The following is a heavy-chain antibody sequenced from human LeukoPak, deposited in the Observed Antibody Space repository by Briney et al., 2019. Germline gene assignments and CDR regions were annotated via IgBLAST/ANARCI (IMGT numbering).Heavy chain of an antibody. J-gene: IGHJ4*02. D-gene: IGHD3-16*01. CDR1: GDSISSSNYY. Sequence: SETLSLTCTVSGDSISSSNYYWGWIRQSPGMGLEWIGQVYHSGSANYNPSLRSRVTISIDTSKKQFSLKLNSVTATDTAVYYCARHGGFYFDSWGQGTLVTVSS. CDR2: VYHSGSA. V-gene: IGHV4-39*01. CDR3: ARHGGFYFDS.